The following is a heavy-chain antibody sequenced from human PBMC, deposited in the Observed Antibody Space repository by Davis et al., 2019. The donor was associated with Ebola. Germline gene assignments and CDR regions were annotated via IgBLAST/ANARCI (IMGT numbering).Heavy chain of an antibody. Sequence: AASVKVSCKASGYTFTSYYMHWVRQAPGQGLEWMGGIIPIFGTANYAQKFQGRVTITADESTSTAYMELSSLRSEDTAVYYCARAEYYGMDVWGQGTTVTVSS. V-gene: IGHV1-69*13. CDR1: GYTFTSYY. CDR2: IIPIFGTA. J-gene: IGHJ6*02. CDR3: ARAEYYGMDV.